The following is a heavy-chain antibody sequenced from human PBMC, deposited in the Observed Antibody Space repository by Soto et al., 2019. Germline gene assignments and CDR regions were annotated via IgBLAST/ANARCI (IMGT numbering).Heavy chain of an antibody. J-gene: IGHJ3*01. CDR3: AHAYGGTSWPNAAVDF. V-gene: IGHV2-5*02. CDR2: IYWDDDK. CDR1: GFSLSADGVG. Sequence: QITLKESGPTLVKPTQTLTLTCTFSGFSLSADGVGVGWIRQPPGKALEWLALIYWDDDKRYRPSLKSRLTITKDTSKIQVVLTMTNMDPVDTATYYCAHAYGGTSWPNAAVDFWGQGTVVTVSS. D-gene: IGHD2-2*01.